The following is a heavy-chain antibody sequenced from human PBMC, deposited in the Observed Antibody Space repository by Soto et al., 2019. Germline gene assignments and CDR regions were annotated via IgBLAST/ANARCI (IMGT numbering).Heavy chain of an antibody. CDR3: AAGYTTGTDAFDI. CDR2: TFSGDSDT. CDR1: RYNFANYW. D-gene: IGHD6-13*01. J-gene: IGHJ3*02. V-gene: IGHV5-51*01. Sequence: VESLTISCKVRRYNFANYWIVWVLQMPGKGLEWMGMTFSGDSDTKNSPSLQGQITMSVDKSDSSAYLQWRSLKASDTAMYYCAAGYTTGTDAFDIWGQGTLVTVSS.